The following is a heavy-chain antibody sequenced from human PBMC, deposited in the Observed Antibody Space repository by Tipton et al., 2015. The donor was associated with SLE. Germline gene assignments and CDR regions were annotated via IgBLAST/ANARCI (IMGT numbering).Heavy chain of an antibody. CDR2: TYYRSKWYY. J-gene: IGHJ3*01. V-gene: IGHV6-1*01. Sequence: GLVKPSQTLSLTCAISGDSVSSNTVAWNWIRQSPSSGLEWLGRTYYRSKWYYDYALSLKSRITINPDTSKNQFSLQLNSMTPEETAVYYCARGTFSAFDRCGQGTLVTVSS. CDR1: GDSVSSNTVA. D-gene: IGHD2/OR15-2a*01. CDR3: ARGTFSAFDR.